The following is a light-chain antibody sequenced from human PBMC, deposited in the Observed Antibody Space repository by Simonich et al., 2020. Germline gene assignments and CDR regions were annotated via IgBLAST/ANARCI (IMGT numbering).Light chain of an antibody. CDR2: AAS. J-gene: IGKJ2*01. V-gene: IGKV1-NL1*01. CDR3: QQLNSYPPYT. CDR1: QGISNS. Sequence: DIQMTQSPSSLSASVGDRVTITCRASQGISNSLAWYQQKPGKAPKLLLYAASRLESGVPSRFSGSGSGTDYTLTISSLQPEDFATYYCQQLNSYPPYTFGQGTKLEIK.